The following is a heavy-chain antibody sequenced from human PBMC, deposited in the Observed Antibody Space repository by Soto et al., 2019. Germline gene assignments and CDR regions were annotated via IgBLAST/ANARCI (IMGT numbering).Heavy chain of an antibody. V-gene: IGHV3-53*04. CDR3: ARDGTGTGTDYYYYMDV. CDR1: GFTVSSNY. CDR2: IYSGGST. Sequence: GGSLRLSCAASGFTVSSNYMSWVRQAPWKGLEWVSVIYSGGSTYYADSVKGRFTISRHNSKNTLYLQMNSLRAEDTAVYYCARDGTGTGTDYYYYMDVWGKGTTVTVSS. D-gene: IGHD7-27*01. J-gene: IGHJ6*03.